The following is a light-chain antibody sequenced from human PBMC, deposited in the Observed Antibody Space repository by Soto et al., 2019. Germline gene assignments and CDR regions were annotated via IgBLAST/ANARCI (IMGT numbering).Light chain of an antibody. CDR2: KDT. V-gene: IGLV3-27*01. CDR3: YSAADNNLGV. CDR1: VLAKKY. J-gene: IGLJ2*01. Sequence: SYELTQPSSVSVSPGQTARITCSGDVLAKKYARWFQQKPGQAPLLLIYKDTERPSGIPERFSGSSSGTTVTLTISGAQVEDEADYYCYSAADNNLGVFGGGTKLTVL.